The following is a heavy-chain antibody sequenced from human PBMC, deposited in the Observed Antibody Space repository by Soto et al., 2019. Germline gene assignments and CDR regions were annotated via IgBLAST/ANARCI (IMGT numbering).Heavy chain of an antibody. V-gene: IGHV4-34*01. CDR3: ARSPPLHYYYYSTDV. CDR1: GGSFSGYY. J-gene: IGHJ6*02. CDR2: INHSGST. Sequence: QVQLQQWGAGLLKPSETLSLTCAVYGGSFSGYYWSWIRQPPGKGLEWIGEINHSGSTNYNPSLKSRDTISVDTSKNQFSLKLSSVTAADTAVYYCARSPPLHYYYYSTDVWGQGTTVTVSS.